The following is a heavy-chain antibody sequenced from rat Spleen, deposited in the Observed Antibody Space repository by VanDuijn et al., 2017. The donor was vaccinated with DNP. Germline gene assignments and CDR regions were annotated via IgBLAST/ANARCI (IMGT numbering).Heavy chain of an antibody. CDR1: GFTLSDYY. Sequence: EVQLVESGGGLVQPGRSLKLSCAVSGFTLSDYYMAWVRQGPTKGLEWVAYISYDVGNTYYRDSVKGRFTISRDNAKSTLYLQMNSLRSEDMATYFCVRPHHYAGSYPRYWGQGVMVTVSS. J-gene: IGHJ2*01. CDR3: VRPHHYAGSYPRY. CDR2: ISYDVGNT. D-gene: IGHD1-12*02. V-gene: IGHV5-22*01.